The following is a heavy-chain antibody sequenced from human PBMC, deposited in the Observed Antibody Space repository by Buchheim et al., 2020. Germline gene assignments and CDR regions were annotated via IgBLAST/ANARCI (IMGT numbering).Heavy chain of an antibody. D-gene: IGHD6-19*01. J-gene: IGHJ4*02. Sequence: EVQLVESGGGLVKPGGSLRLSCVVSGFTFNNAWMNWVRQAPGKGLEWVGRIKSKNDGGTTDCAAPVKGRFTIPRDDSKNTVYLQMNSLKTEDTAVYFCTRGVYSSGWTRPRFDYWGQGIL. CDR3: TRGVYSSGWTRPRFDY. V-gene: IGHV3-15*01. CDR1: GFTFNNAW. CDR2: IKSKNDGGTT.